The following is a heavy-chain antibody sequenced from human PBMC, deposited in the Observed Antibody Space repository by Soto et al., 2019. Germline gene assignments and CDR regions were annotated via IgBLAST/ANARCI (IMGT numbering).Heavy chain of an antibody. J-gene: IGHJ4*02. CDR1: GFTFSSYW. V-gene: IGHV3-7*03. CDR2: IKQDGSEK. Sequence: RLSCAVSGFTFSSYWMSWVRQAPGKGLEWVANIKQDGSEKYYVDSVKGRFTISRDNAKNSLYLQMNSLRAEDTAVYYCARGWSHFDYWGQGTLVTVSS. CDR3: ARGWSHFDY.